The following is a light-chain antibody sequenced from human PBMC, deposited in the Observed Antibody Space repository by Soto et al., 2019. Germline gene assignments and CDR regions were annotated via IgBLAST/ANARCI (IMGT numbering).Light chain of an antibody. CDR3: QQANSFPLT. CDR1: QGISNW. J-gene: IGKJ4*01. V-gene: IGKV1-12*01. CDR2: TGS. Sequence: DIQMTQSPSSVSASVGDSVSITCRASQGISNWLSWYQPKPGRAPKLLIYTGSSLQSGVPSRFSGTGSGTDFTLTISSLQAVDVATYYCQQANSFPLTVGGGTKVEIK.